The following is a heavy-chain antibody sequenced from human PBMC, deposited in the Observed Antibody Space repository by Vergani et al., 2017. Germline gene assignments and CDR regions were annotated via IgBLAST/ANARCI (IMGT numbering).Heavy chain of an antibody. V-gene: IGHV3-23*04. CDR2: ISGSGGIT. D-gene: IGHD2-21*01. J-gene: IGHJ6*02. Sequence: EVQLVESGGGLVKPGGSLRLSCAASGFTFNKYAMSWVRQAPGKGLEWVSAISGSGGITYNADSVKGRFTISRDNSKNTLYLQMNSLRAEDTAVYYCAKDEGGYCGGDCYYGMDVWGQGTTVTVSS. CDR3: AKDEGGYCGGDCYYGMDV. CDR1: GFTFNKYA.